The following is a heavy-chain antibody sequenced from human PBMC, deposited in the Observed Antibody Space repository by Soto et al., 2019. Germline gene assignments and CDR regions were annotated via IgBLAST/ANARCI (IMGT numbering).Heavy chain of an antibody. D-gene: IGHD2-2*01. CDR1: GFTFSSYS. Sequence: PGGSLRLSYAASGFTFSSYSMNWVRQAPGKGLEWVSSISSSSSYIYYADSVKGRFTISRDNAKNSLYLQMNSLRAEDTAVYYCARRYCSSTSCYWIDIWGQGTMVTVSS. CDR2: ISSSSSYI. V-gene: IGHV3-21*01. J-gene: IGHJ3*02. CDR3: ARRYCSSTSCYWIDI.